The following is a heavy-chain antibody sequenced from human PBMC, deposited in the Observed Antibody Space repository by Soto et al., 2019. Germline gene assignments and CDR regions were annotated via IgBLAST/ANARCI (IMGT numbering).Heavy chain of an antibody. V-gene: IGHV4-59*06. CDR3: AASCVGCRGFNYYGMDV. CDR1: GDPIDRYY. J-gene: IGHJ6*02. Sequence: SETLSLTCSVSGDPIDRYYWSWIRQHPGKGLEWIGYIYYSGSTCYNPSLKSRVTISVGTSKNQFSLKLSSVTAADTAVYYCAASCVGCRGFNYYGMDVWGQGTTVTVSS. D-gene: IGHD5-12*01. CDR2: IYYSGST.